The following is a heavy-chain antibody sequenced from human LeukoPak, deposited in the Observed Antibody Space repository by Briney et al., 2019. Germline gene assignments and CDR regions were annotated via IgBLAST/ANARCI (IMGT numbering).Heavy chain of an antibody. Sequence: SETLSLTCAVYGGSFSGYYWSWIRQPPGKGLERIGEINHSGSTNYNPSLKSRVTISVDTSKNQFSLELSSVTAADTAVYYCARGNYYDSSGYYGYWGQGTLVTVSS. CDR1: GGSFSGYY. CDR2: INHSGST. J-gene: IGHJ4*02. V-gene: IGHV4-34*01. CDR3: ARGNYYDSSGYYGY. D-gene: IGHD3-22*01.